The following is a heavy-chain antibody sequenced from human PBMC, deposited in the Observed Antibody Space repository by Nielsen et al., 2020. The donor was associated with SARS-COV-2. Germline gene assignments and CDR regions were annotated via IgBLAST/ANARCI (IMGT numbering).Heavy chain of an antibody. D-gene: IGHD3-22*01. CDR1: GFTFSSYW. CDR3: ASLGGDSSGYTGY. Sequence: GESLKISCAASGFTFSSYWMHWVRQAPGKGLVWVSRINSDGSSTSYADFVKGRFTISRDNAKNTLYLQMNSLRAEGTAVYYCASLGGDSSGYTGYWGLGTLVTVSS. J-gene: IGHJ4*02. V-gene: IGHV3-74*01. CDR2: INSDGSST.